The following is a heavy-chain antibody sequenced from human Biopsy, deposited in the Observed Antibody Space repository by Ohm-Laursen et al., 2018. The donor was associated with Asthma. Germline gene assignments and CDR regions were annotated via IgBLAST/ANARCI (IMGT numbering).Heavy chain of an antibody. J-gene: IGHJ6*02. V-gene: IGHV1-69*01. D-gene: IGHD6-19*01. CDR2: IMTVFGTI. Sequence: GSSVKVSCKAPGGTFSNFAISWVRQAPGQGLEWLGGIMTVFGTINYAQKFQGRVTITADESTSTAYMEVISLRSEDTAIYYCARCQVGYSSGWSLLLKKIYYSGMDVWGQGTAVTVSS. CDR3: ARCQVGYSSGWSLLLKKIYYSGMDV. CDR1: GGTFSNFA.